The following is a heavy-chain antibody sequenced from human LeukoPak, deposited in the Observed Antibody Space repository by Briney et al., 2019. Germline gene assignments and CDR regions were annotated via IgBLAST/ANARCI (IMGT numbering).Heavy chain of an antibody. J-gene: IGHJ4*02. D-gene: IGHD2-2*01. CDR3: ATQHTLWSPLDC. CDR2: ISSSGSTI. CDR1: GFILSSYE. V-gene: IGHV3-48*03. Sequence: GESLTLSCAASGFILSSYEMNWVRQAPGKGLEWVSYISSSGSTIYYADSVKGRFTISRDNAKNSLHLQMNSLRAEDTAVYYCATQHTLWSPLDCWGQGTLVTVSS.